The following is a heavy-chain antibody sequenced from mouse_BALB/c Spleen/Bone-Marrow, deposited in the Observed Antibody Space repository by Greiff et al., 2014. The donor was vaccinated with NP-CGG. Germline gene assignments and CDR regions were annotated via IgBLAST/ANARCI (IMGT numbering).Heavy chain of an antibody. CDR2: IYPGDGDT. J-gene: IGHJ2*01. V-gene: IGHV1-80*01. CDR3: AFGNYDFDY. D-gene: IGHD2-1*01. Sequence: VKLQESGAELVRPGSSVKISCKASGYAFSSYWMNWVKQRPGQGLEWIGQIYPGDGDTNYSGKFKGKATLTADESSSTAYMQLSSLTSEDSAVYFCAFGNYDFDYWDQGTTLTVSS. CDR1: GYAFSSYW.